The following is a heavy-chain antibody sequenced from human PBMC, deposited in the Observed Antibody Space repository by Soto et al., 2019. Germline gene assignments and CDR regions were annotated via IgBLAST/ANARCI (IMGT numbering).Heavy chain of an antibody. CDR3: AREFVSYYGGHSLSLVV. CDR2: IIPKFGTT. CDR1: GGSFSTYG. Sequence: SVKVSCKASGGSFSTYGINWVRLAPGQGLEWMGGIIPKFGTTNYAQKFRGRVTITADESTNTAYMELNYLRSEDTAVYFCAREFVSYYGGHSLSLVVWGQGILVTVFS. V-gene: IGHV1-69*13. J-gene: IGHJ4*02. D-gene: IGHD4-17*01.